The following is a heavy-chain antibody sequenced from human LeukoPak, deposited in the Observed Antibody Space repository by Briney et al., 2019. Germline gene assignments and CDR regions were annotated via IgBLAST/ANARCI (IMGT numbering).Heavy chain of an antibody. J-gene: IGHJ6*02. D-gene: IGHD3-22*01. CDR2: IIPIFGTA. CDR1: GGTFSSYA. Sequence: SVKVSCKASGGTFSSYAISWVRQAPGQGLEWMGGIIPIFGTANYAQKFQGRVTMTEDTSTDTAYMELSSLRSEDTAVYYCATSGSSGYYDYYGMDVWGQGTTVTVSS. CDR3: ATSGSSGYYDYYGMDV. V-gene: IGHV1-69*06.